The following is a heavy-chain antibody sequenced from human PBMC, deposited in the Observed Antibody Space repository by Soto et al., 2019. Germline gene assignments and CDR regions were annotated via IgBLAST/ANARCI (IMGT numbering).Heavy chain of an antibody. CDR1: GYTFTSYA. CDR2: INAGNGNT. J-gene: IGHJ5*02. V-gene: IGHV1-3*01. Sequence: QVQLVQSGAEVKKPGASVKVSCKASGYTFTSYAMHWVRQAPGQRLEWMGWINAGNGNTKYSQKFQGRVTITRDTAASTAYRELSSLRSEDTAVYYCARSQKLIFGVVIRLNWFDPWGQGTLVTVSS. CDR3: ARSQKLIFGVVIRLNWFDP. D-gene: IGHD3-3*01.